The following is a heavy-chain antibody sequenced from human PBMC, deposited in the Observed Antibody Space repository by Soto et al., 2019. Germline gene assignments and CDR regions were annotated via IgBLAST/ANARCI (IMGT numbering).Heavy chain of an antibody. J-gene: IGHJ6*02. CDR2: IYYSGST. Sequence: QVQLQESGPGLVKPSETLSLTCTVSGGSISSYYWSWIRQPPGKGLEWIGYIYYSGSTNYNPSLKSRVTISVDTSKNQFSLKLSSVTAADTAVYYCARGVAAAGGDVGWGIYYYYGMDVWGQGTTVTVSS. D-gene: IGHD6-13*01. CDR1: GGSISSYY. V-gene: IGHV4-59*12. CDR3: ARGVAAAGGDVGWGIYYYYGMDV.